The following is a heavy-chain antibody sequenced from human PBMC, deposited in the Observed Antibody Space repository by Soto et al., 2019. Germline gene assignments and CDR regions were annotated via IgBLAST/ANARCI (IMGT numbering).Heavy chain of an antibody. CDR3: ASHRTFWPFDY. D-gene: IGHD2-8*01. V-gene: IGHV4-39*01. Sequence: PSETLSLTCTVSGGSISSSSYYWGWIRQPPGKGLEWIGSISYSDGSFYNSSLKSRLTISVDTSKNQFSLSLRSVTAADTAVYYCASHRTFWPFDYWGQGTVVTVSS. CDR2: ISYSDGS. CDR1: GGSISSSSYY. J-gene: IGHJ4*02.